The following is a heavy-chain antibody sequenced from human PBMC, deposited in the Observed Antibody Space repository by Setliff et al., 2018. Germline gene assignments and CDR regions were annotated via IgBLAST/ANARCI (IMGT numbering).Heavy chain of an antibody. CDR2: IRSKAYGGTT. J-gene: IGHJ6*03. Sequence: GGSLRLSCTASGFTFGDYAMSWVRQAPGKGLEWVGFIRSKAYGGTTEYAASVKGRFTISRDDSKSIAYLQMNILKTEDTAVYYCTREASVDFWSGYPYYYYMDVWGKGTTVTVSS. CDR3: TREASVDFWSGYPYYYYMDV. D-gene: IGHD3-3*01. CDR1: GFTFGDYA. V-gene: IGHV3-49*04.